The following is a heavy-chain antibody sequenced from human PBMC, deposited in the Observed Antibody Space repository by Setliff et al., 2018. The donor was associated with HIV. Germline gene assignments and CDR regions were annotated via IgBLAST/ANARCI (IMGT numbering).Heavy chain of an antibody. D-gene: IGHD1-26*01. CDR1: GYTFTRYF. V-gene: IGHV1-46*01. J-gene: IGHJ4*02. Sequence: ASVKVSCQASGYTFTRYFMHCVRQAPGQGLGWLGMINPSGGSTWYAQKFQGRVTMTGDTSTNTLYMELSSLRSEDTAVYYCARGWEGGMDYWGQGTLVTVSS. CDR3: ARGWEGGMDY. CDR2: INPSGGST.